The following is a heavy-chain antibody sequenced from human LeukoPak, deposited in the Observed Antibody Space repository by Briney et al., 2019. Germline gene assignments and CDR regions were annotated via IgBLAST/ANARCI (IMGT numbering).Heavy chain of an antibody. D-gene: IGHD1-26*01. J-gene: IGHJ4*02. CDR1: GGSISRGGYS. CDR3: VRNGGSYSFDY. CDR2: FYYSGST. V-gene: IGHV4-30-4*07. Sequence: TSETLSLTCAVSGGSISRGGYSWSWIRQPPGKGLEWIGYFYYSGSTYYNPSLKSRVTISVDSSKNQFSLKLSSVTAADTAVYYCVRNGGSYSFDYWGQGTLVTVSS.